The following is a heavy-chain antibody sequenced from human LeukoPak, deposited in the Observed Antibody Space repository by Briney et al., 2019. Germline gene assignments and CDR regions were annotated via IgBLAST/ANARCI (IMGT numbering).Heavy chain of an antibody. V-gene: IGHV3-30*18. D-gene: IGHD2-2*01. J-gene: IGHJ6*02. CDR2: ISYDGSNK. CDR1: GFTFSSYG. Sequence: GGSLRLSRAASGFTFSSYGIHWVRQAPGKGLEWVAVISYDGSNKYYADSVKGRFTISRDNSKNTLYLQMNSLRAEDTAVYYCAKVSRYCSSTSCSHYYYYYGMDVWGQGTTVTVSS. CDR3: AKVSRYCSSTSCSHYYYYYGMDV.